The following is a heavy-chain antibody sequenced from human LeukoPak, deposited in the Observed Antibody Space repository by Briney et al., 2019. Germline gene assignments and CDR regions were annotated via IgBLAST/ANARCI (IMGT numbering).Heavy chain of an antibody. J-gene: IGHJ3*02. CDR1: GYTFTGYY. CDR3: ARPSWLRLAFDI. Sequence: GASVKVSCKASGYTFTGYYMYWVRQAPGQGLEWMGWINPNSGGTNYAQKFQGRVTMTRDTSINTAYMELSRLRSDDTAVFYCARPSWLRLAFDIWGQGTMVTVSS. V-gene: IGHV1-2*02. D-gene: IGHD5-12*01. CDR2: INPNSGGT.